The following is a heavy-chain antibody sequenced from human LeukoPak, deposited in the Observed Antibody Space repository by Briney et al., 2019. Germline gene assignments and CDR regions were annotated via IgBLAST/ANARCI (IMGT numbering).Heavy chain of an antibody. V-gene: IGHV4-59*01. CDR2: IYYSGST. J-gene: IGHJ4*02. CDR3: ARVRCISTSCPIDY. CDR1: GGSFSGYY. D-gene: IGHD2-2*01. Sequence: SETLSLTXAVYGGSFSGYYWSWIRQPPGKGLEWIGSIYYSGSTKYNPSLKSRVTISVDTSKNQFSLKLSSVTAADTAVYYCARVRCISTSCPIDYWGQGTLVTVSS.